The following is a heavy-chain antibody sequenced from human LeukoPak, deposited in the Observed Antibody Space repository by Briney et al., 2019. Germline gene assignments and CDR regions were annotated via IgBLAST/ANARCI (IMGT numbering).Heavy chain of an antibody. CDR2: IIPIFGST. Sequence: SVKVSCKVSEGTFSSFTISWVRQAPGQGLEWMGGIIPIFGSTNYAQKFQDRVTNTADDSTSTAYMELSSLTSDDTAVYYCARGYDVGDYVPYTYWGQGTLVIVSS. V-gene: IGHV1-69*13. D-gene: IGHD4-17*01. CDR3: ARGYDVGDYVPYTY. CDR1: EGTFSSFT. J-gene: IGHJ4*02.